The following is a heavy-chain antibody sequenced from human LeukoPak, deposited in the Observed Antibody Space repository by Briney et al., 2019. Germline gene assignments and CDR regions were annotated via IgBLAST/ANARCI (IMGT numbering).Heavy chain of an antibody. Sequence: ASVKVSCKTSGYTFTGYYLHWVRQAPGEGLEWMGWINPNSGEADYAQRFQARVTLTRDTSISTAYMELRSLRSDDTAVYYCARDHYDSSGYYYNYWGQGTLVTVSS. CDR1: GYTFTGYY. D-gene: IGHD3-22*01. CDR2: INPNSGEA. CDR3: ARDHYDSSGYYYNY. J-gene: IGHJ4*02. V-gene: IGHV1-2*02.